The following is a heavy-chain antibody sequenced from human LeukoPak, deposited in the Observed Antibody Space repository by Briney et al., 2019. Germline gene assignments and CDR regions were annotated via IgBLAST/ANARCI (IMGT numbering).Heavy chain of an antibody. J-gene: IGHJ5*02. V-gene: IGHV7-4-1*02. CDR2: INTNTGNP. CDR1: GYTFTSYA. CDR3: ARAAYCSSTSCYNWFDP. Sequence: ASVKVSCKASGYTFTSYAMNWVRQAPGQGLEWTGWINTNTGNPTYAQGFTGRFVFSLDTSVSTAYLQISSLKAEDTAVYYCARAAYCSSTSCYNWFDPWGQGTLVTVSS. D-gene: IGHD2-2*01.